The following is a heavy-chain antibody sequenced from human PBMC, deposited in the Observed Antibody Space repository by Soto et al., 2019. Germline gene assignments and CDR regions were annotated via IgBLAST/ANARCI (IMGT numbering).Heavy chain of an antibody. Sequence: GGSLRLSCAASGFTFSSYAMSWVRQAPGKGLEWVSAISGSGGSTYYADSVKGRFNISRDNSKNTLYLQMDSLRAEDTAVYYGAKDKHLVGLDYWGQGTLVTVSS. CDR2: ISGSGGST. CDR3: AKDKHLVGLDY. CDR1: GFTFSSYA. J-gene: IGHJ4*02. D-gene: IGHD6-13*01. V-gene: IGHV3-23*01.